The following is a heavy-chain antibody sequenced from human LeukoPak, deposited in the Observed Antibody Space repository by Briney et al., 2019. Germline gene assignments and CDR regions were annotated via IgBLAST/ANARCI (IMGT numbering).Heavy chain of an antibody. CDR2: ISSSSSYI. CDR3: ASGTYSSSWYNY. D-gene: IGHD6-13*01. V-gene: IGHV3-21*01. Sequence: GGSLRLSCAASGFTFSSYSMNWVRQAPGKGLEWVSSISSSSSYIYYADSVKGRFTISRDNAKNSPYLQMNSLRAEDTAVYYCASGTYSSSWYNYWGQGTLVTVSS. CDR1: GFTFSSYS. J-gene: IGHJ4*02.